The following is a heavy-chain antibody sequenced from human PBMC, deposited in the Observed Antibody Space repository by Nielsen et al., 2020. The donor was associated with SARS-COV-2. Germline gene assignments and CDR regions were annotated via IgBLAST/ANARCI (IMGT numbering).Heavy chain of an antibody. D-gene: IGHD3-22*01. CDR2: ISSSSSTI. CDR1: GFPFSSYS. Sequence: GALKISCAASGFPFSSYSMNWVRQAPGKGLEWVSYISSSSSTIYYADSVKGRCTISRDNAKNSLYLQMNSLRAEDSAVYYCARERSEVIVVVGLRSYYGMDVWGQGTTVTVSS. V-gene: IGHV3-48*01. CDR3: ARERSEVIVVVGLRSYYGMDV. J-gene: IGHJ6*02.